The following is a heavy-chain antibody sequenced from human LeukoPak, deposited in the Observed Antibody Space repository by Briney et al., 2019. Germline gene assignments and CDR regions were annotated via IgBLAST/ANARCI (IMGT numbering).Heavy chain of an antibody. CDR2: ISTSSTYI. CDR1: GFTFSTYS. V-gene: IGHV3-21*01. CDR3: ARHEPVITLSSYYYGMDV. J-gene: IGHJ6*02. D-gene: IGHD1-14*01. Sequence: GGSLRLSCAASGFTFSTYSMNWVRQAPGGGLEWVSSISTSSTYIYYADSVKGRFTISRDNAKNSLYLQMNSLRAEDTAVYYCARHEPVITLSSYYYGMDVWGPGTRVTVSS.